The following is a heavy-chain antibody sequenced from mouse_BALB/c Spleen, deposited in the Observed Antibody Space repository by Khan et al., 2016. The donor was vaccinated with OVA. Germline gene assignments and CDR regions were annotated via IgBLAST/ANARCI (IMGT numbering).Heavy chain of an antibody. J-gene: IGHJ3*01. CDR3: VRDGAYHRNDGWFAY. Sequence: QMQLEESGAELARPGASVKMSCKASGYTFTSYTIHWIKKRPGQGLEWIGYINPSNGYTNYNQKFKDKATSTTDKSSTTAYLQLSSLTSDDSAVYNCVRDGAYHRNDGWFAYWGQGTLVTVSA. CDR1: GYTFTSYT. CDR2: INPSNGYT. D-gene: IGHD2-14*01. V-gene: IGHV1-4*01.